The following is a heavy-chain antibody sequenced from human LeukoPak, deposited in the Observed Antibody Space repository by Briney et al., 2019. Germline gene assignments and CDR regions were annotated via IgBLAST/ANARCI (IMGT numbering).Heavy chain of an antibody. J-gene: IGHJ4*02. CDR3: ASESTVLSWSDY. Sequence: ASVKVSXKASGYTFTGYYMHWVRQAPGQGLEWMGWINPNSGGTNYAQKFQGRVTMTRDTSISTAYMELSRLRSDDTAVYYCASESTVLSWSDYWGQGTLVTVSS. CDR2: INPNSGGT. V-gene: IGHV1-2*02. D-gene: IGHD4-11*01. CDR1: GYTFTGYY.